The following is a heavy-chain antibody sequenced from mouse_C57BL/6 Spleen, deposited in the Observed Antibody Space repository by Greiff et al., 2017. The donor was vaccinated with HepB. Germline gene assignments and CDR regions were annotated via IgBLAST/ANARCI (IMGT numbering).Heavy chain of an antibody. Sequence: EVMLVESGGGLVQPGGSMKLSCVASGFTFSNYWMNWVRQSPEKGLEWVAQIRLKSDNYATHYAESVKGRFTISRDDSKSSVYLQMNNLRAEDTGIYYCTGPPTGTFAYWGQGTLVTVSA. J-gene: IGHJ3*01. V-gene: IGHV6-3*01. CDR2: IRLKSDNYAT. CDR3: TGPPTGTFAY. D-gene: IGHD4-1*02. CDR1: GFTFSNYW.